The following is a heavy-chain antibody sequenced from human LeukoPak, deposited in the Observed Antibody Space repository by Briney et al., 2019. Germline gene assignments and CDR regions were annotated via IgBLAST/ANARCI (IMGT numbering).Heavy chain of an antibody. D-gene: IGHD6-19*01. CDR3: ARGYSSGWYPPGY. CDR1: GYTFTPYY. CDR2: INPKSGGT. V-gene: IGHV1-2*02. Sequence: GASVKVSCKASGYTFTPYYIHWVRQAPGQGLEWMGWINPKSGGTNYSQKFQGRVTMTRDTSISTAYTELSRLRSDDTAVYYCARGYSSGWYPPGYWGQGTLVTVSS. J-gene: IGHJ4*02.